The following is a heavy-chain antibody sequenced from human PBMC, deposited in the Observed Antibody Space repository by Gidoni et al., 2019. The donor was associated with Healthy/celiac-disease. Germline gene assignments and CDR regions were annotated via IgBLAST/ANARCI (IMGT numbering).Heavy chain of an antibody. CDR2: MNPNSGNT. CDR1: GYTFTSYY. CDR3: ARRRYCSGGSCYSGGPPIWFDP. J-gene: IGHJ5*02. V-gene: IGHV1-8*01. Sequence: QVQLVQSGAEVKKPGASVKVSCKASGYTFTSYYINWVRQATGQGLEWMGWMNPNSGNTGYAQKFQGRVTMTRNTSIRTAYMELSILRSEDTAVYYCARRRYCSGGSCYSGGPPIWFDPWGQGTLVTVSS. D-gene: IGHD2-15*01.